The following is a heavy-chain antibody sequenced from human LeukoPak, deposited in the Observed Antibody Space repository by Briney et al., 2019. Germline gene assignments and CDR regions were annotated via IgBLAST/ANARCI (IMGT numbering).Heavy chain of an antibody. Sequence: ASVKVSCKASGYTFTGYYMHWVRQAPGQGLEWMGWINPNSGGTNYAQKFQGRVTMTRDTSISTAYTELSRLRSDDTAVYYCARGYYYVENNWFDPWGQGTLVTVSS. V-gene: IGHV1-2*02. CDR3: ARGYYYVENNWFDP. D-gene: IGHD3-22*01. J-gene: IGHJ5*02. CDR1: GYTFTGYY. CDR2: INPNSGGT.